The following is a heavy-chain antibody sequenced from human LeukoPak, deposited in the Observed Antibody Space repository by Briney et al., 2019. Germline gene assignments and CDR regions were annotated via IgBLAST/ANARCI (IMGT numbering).Heavy chain of an antibody. CDR2: IYYSGST. Sequence: SETLSLTCTVSGGSISSGDYYWSWIRQPPGKGLEWIGYIYYSGSTYYNPSLKSRVTISVDTSKNQFSLKLSSVTAADTAVYYCARDNGDYLYGMDVWGQGTTVTVSS. CDR3: ARDNGDYLYGMDV. J-gene: IGHJ6*02. D-gene: IGHD4-17*01. CDR1: GGSISSGDYY. V-gene: IGHV4-30-4*01.